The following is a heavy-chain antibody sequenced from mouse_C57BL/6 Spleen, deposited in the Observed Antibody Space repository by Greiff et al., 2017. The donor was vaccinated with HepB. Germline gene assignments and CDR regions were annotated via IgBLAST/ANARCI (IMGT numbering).Heavy chain of an antibody. D-gene: IGHD2-2*01. Sequence: QVQLKESGPGLVAPSQSLSITCTVSGFSLTSYGVHWVRQPPGKGLEWLVVIWSDGSTTYNSALKSRLSISKDNSKSQVFLKMNSLQTDDTAMYYCARGMVTTDYYAMDYWGQGTSVTVSS. CDR3: ARGMVTTDYYAMDY. V-gene: IGHV2-6*03. J-gene: IGHJ4*01. CDR1: GFSLTSYG. CDR2: IWSDGST.